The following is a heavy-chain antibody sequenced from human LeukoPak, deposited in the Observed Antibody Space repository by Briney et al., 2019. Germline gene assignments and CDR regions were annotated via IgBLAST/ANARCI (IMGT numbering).Heavy chain of an antibody. J-gene: IGHJ4*02. V-gene: IGHV5-51*01. CDR3: TRGLVLLPFDY. Sequence: GESLKISCKGSGFSFTNHWIGWVRQMPGKGLEWMGIIHPRDSDTRYSPSFEGHVTISVDKSISTAYLQWNSMKASDTAMYYCTRGLVLLPFDYWGQGTLVTVSS. CDR1: GFSFTNHW. CDR2: IHPRDSDT. D-gene: IGHD3/OR15-3a*01.